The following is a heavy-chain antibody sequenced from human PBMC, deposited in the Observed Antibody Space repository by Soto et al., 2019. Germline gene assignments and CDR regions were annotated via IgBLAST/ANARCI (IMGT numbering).Heavy chain of an antibody. V-gene: IGHV1-2*02. D-gene: IGHD2-2*02. CDR3: ARAEVVPAAIPSLLYYYYGMDV. CDR1: GYTFTGYY. J-gene: IGHJ6*02. CDR2: TNPNSGGT. Sequence: ASVKVSCKASGYTFTGYYMHWVRQAPGQGLEWMGWTNPNSGGTNYAQKFQGRVTITADKSTSTAYMELSSLRSEDTAVYYCARAEVVPAAIPSLLYYYYGMDVWGQGTTVTVSS.